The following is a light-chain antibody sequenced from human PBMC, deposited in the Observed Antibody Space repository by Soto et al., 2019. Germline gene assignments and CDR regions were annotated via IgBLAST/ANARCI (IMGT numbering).Light chain of an antibody. CDR1: FNDIGSYNF. J-gene: IGLJ1*01. Sequence: QSALTQPASVSGSPGQSITISCSGSFNDIGSYNFVSWFQQRPARAPKLIIYEVSERPSGVSHRFSGSKSGSTASLTISGLQTEDEADYYCCSYTDSRTYVFGSGTKVTVL. V-gene: IGLV2-23*02. CDR2: EVS. CDR3: CSYTDSRTYV.